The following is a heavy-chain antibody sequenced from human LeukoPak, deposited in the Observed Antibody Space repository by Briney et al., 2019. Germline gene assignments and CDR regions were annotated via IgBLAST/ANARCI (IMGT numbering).Heavy chain of an antibody. D-gene: IGHD3-10*01. CDR2: ISYDGSNK. J-gene: IGHJ4*02. CDR1: GFTFSSYA. CDR3: AKDSYYGSGSYVGY. Sequence: GGSLRLSCAASGFTFSSYAMDWVRQAPGKGLEWVAVISYDGSNKYYADSVKGRFTISRDNSKNTLYLQMNSLRAEDTAVYYCAKDSYYGSGSYVGYWGQGTLVTVSS. V-gene: IGHV3-30*04.